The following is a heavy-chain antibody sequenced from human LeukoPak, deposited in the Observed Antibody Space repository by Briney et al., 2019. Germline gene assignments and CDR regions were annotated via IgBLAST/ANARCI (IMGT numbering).Heavy chain of an antibody. CDR3: ARPIGYSYGYGAFDI. CDR2: IYYSGST. Sequence: SETLSLTCTVSGGSISSYYWSWIRQPPGKGLEWIGYIYYSGSTNYNPSLKSRVTISIDTSKNQFSLKLSSVTAADTAVYYCARPIGYSYGYGAFDIWGQGTMVTVSS. J-gene: IGHJ3*02. V-gene: IGHV4-59*08. D-gene: IGHD5-18*01. CDR1: GGSISSYY.